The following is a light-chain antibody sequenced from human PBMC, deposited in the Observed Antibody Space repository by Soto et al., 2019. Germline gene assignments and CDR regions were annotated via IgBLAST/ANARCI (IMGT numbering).Light chain of an antibody. V-gene: IGLV2-8*01. J-gene: IGLJ2*01. CDR3: SSYAGSYVL. CDR1: SSDVGGYDY. CDR2: EVS. Sequence: QSALTQPPSASGSPGQSVTISCTGTSSDVGGYDYVSWYQQRPGKAPKLMIYEVSKRPSGVPDRFSGSKSGNTASLTVSGLQAEDEAEYPCSSYAGSYVLFGGGTKLTVL.